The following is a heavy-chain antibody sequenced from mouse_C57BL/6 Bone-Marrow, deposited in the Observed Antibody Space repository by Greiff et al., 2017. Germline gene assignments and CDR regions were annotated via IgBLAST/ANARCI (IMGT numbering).Heavy chain of an antibody. CDR1: GYTFTSYG. D-gene: IGHD1-1*01. CDR3: ARSPYYGSSPAWLAY. V-gene: IGHV1-81*01. CDR2: IYPRSGNT. Sequence: QVQLQQSGAELARPGASVKLSCKASGYTFTSYGISWVKQRTGQGLEWIGEIYPRSGNTYYNEKFKGKATLTADNSSSTAYMELRSLTSEDSAVYVCARSPYYGSSPAWLAYWGQGTLVTVSA. J-gene: IGHJ3*01.